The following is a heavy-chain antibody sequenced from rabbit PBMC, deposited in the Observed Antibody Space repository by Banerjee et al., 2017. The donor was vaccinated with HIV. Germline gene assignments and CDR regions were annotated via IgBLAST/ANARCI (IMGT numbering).Heavy chain of an antibody. V-gene: IGHV1S40*01. J-gene: IGHJ4*01. Sequence: QSLEESGGDLVKPGASLTLTCTASGFSLSSSYWMCWVRQAPGKGLELIACIDAGSSGSTYYASWAKGRFTISKTSSTTVTLQMTSLTAADTATYFCARDSAGREDFNLWGQGTLVTVS. CDR3: ARDSAGREDFNL. CDR1: GFSLSSSYW. CDR2: IDAGSSGST. D-gene: IGHD4-1*01.